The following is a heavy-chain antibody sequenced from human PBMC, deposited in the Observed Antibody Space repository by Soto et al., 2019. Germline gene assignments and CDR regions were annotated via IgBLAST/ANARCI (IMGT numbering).Heavy chain of an antibody. Sequence: EVQLVESGGGSVNPGGSVRLSCAASGFTFTDAWMNWVRQVPGEGLEWVGHVKRQVDGGTTDSAAALDIRVTSSRDDSKTMVYRQRNRLRTDDTAVYYCATGSARFDFWGQGTLVTVSS. CDR2: VKRQVDGGTT. CDR1: GFTFTDAW. D-gene: IGHD6-6*01. CDR3: ATGSARFDF. J-gene: IGHJ5*01. V-gene: IGHV3-15*01.